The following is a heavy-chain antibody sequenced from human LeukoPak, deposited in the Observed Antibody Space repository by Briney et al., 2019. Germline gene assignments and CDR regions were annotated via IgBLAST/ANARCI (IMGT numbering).Heavy chain of an antibody. Sequence: PGGSLRLSCAASGFTFSSYEMNWVRQAPGKGLEWVSYISSSGSTIYYADSVKGRFTISRDTAKNSLYLQMNSLRAGDTAVYYCARIKSQGVVVPLLRSTYYFDYWGQGTLVTVSS. CDR2: ISSSGSTI. D-gene: IGHD2-21*01. J-gene: IGHJ4*02. CDR3: ARIKSQGVVVPLLRSTYYFDY. CDR1: GFTFSSYE. V-gene: IGHV3-48*03.